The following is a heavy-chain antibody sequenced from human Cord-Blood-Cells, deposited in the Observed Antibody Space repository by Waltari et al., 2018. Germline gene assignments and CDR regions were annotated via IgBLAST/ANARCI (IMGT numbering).Heavy chain of an antibody. J-gene: IGHJ4*02. V-gene: IGHV2-26*01. CDR2: IFSNDEK. CDR3: ARQPNYYDSSGYYFDY. CDR1: GFPLSNARMG. D-gene: IGHD3-22*01. Sequence: QVTLKESGPVLVKPTETLTLTCPVPGFPLSNARMGVSWIRQPPGKALEWLAHIFSNDEKSYSTSLKSRRTISKDTSKSQVVLTMTNMDPVDTATYYCARQPNYYDSSGYYFDYWGQGTLVTVSS.